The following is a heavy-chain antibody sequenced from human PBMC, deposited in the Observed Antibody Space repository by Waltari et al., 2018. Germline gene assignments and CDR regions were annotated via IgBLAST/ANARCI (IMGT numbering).Heavy chain of an antibody. V-gene: IGHV3-30*02. CDR2: ISFDGKKI. Sequence: VQLLVSGGGGGKPGGSLRVSCAASGFIFGTHGLHWVRQIPGKGLEWVAFISFDGKKIFDADSVRGRFTISRDNSNNIVFLQMNSLRPEDSGVYYCAKDGDYSLTEYDAFDVWGQGTVVTVSP. J-gene: IGHJ3*01. CDR3: AKDGDYSLTEYDAFDV. D-gene: IGHD4-17*01. CDR1: GFIFGTHG.